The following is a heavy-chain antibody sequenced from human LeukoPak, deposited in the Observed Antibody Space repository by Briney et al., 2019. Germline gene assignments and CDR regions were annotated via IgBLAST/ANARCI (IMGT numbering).Heavy chain of an antibody. CDR3: ARASYDYVWGDYYYYMDV. J-gene: IGHJ6*03. CDR1: GGSISSYY. V-gene: IGHV4-59*01. D-gene: IGHD3-16*01. Sequence: PSETLSLTCTVSGGSISSYYWSWIRQPPGKGLEWIGYIYYSGSTNYNPSLKSRVTISVDTSKNQFSLKLSSVTAADTAVYYCARASYDYVWGDYYYYMDVWGKGTTVTISS. CDR2: IYYSGST.